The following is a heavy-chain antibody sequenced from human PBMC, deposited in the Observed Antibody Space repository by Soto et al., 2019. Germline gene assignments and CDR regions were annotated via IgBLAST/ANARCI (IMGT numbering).Heavy chain of an antibody. Sequence: GGSLRLSCAASGFTFSSYAMSWVRQAPGKGLEWVSAISGSGGSTYYADSVKGRFTISRDNSKNTLYLQMNSLRAEDTAVYYCAKRGEDGYDWYYYGMDVWGQGTTVTVSS. CDR2: ISGSGGST. D-gene: IGHD5-12*01. V-gene: IGHV3-23*01. CDR3: AKRGEDGYDWYYYGMDV. J-gene: IGHJ6*02. CDR1: GFTFSSYA.